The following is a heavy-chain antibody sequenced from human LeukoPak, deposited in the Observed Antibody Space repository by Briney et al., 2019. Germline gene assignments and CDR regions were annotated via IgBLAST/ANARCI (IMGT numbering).Heavy chain of an antibody. CDR3: QFFFLGYSEDY. CDR1: GLNFTYAW. Sequence: GGSLRLSCAASGLNFTYAWMSWVRQAPGKGLEWVGRLKSIPDGGTTDYTAPVKGRFNISRDDSKNTLYLQMNSLKTEDTGLYYCQFFFLGYSEDYWGQGSLVAVTS. J-gene: IGHJ4*02. V-gene: IGHV3-15*01. CDR2: LKSIPDGGTT. D-gene: IGHD3-22*01.